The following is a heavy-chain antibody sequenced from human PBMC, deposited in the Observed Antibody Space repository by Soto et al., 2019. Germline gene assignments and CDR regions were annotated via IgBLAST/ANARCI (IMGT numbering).Heavy chain of an antibody. D-gene: IGHD6-19*01. CDR2: INPSGGGT. CDR1: GYSFTSYF. J-gene: IGHJ4*02. V-gene: IGHV1-46*01. CDR3: ARMAAVKTSCWLHFDF. Sequence: QVQLVQSGAEVKKPGASVKVSCKASGYSFTSYFIHWVRQAPGQGLEWMGIINPSGGGTRYAEKFQGRVAMTTETSASTVYMELIRLRSEDTAMYYCARMAAVKTSCWLHFDFWGQGTLVTVSS.